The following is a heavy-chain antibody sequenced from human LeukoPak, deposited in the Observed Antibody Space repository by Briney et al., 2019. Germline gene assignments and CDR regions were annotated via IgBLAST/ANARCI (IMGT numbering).Heavy chain of an antibody. V-gene: IGHV4-59*12. J-gene: IGHJ4*02. CDR1: GGSISSYY. D-gene: IGHD6-13*01. CDR2: ISYSGST. CDR3: ARDYGGGWYQIDY. Sequence: SETLSLTCTVSGGSISSYYWSRIRQPPGKGLEWIGYISYSGSTNYNPSLKSRLTISLDTSKRQFSLNLNSVTVADTALYYCARDYGGGWYQIDYWGQGTLVTVSS.